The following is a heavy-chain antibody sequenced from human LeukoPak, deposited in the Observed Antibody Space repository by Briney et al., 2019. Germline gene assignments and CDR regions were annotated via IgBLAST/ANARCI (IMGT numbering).Heavy chain of an antibody. J-gene: IGHJ4*02. D-gene: IGHD2-8*02. CDR1: GFTVSSNY. V-gene: IGHV3-7*01. CDR3: VRAPATNEWRCMDY. Sequence: PGGSLRLSCAASGFTVSSNYMNWVRQAPGKGLEWVANIKQDGSEKRYVDPVQGRFTISRDNAKNSLYLQMNSLRAEDTGVYYCVRAPATNEWRCMDYWGQGTLVTVSS. CDR2: IKQDGSEK.